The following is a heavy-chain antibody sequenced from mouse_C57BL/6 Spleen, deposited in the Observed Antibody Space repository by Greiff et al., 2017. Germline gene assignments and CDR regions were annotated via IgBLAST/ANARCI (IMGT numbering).Heavy chain of an antibody. D-gene: IGHD2-5*01. J-gene: IGHJ1*03. CDR3: AKLHSTTRHFGV. CDR1: GFTFSDYG. CDR2: ISSGSSTI. V-gene: IGHV5-17*01. Sequence: EVMLVESGGGLVKPGGSLKLSCAASGFTFSDYGMHWVRQAPEKGLEWVAYISSGSSTIYYADTVKGRFTISRDNAKNTLFLQMTSLRSEDTAMYYCAKLHSTTRHFGVWGTGTTVTVSS.